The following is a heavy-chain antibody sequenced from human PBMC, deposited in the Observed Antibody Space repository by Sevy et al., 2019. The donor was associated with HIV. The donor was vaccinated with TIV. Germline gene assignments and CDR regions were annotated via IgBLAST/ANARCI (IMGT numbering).Heavy chain of an antibody. CDR2: IRSKAYGGTK. Sequence: GGSLRLSCTASGFTFGDYAMSWFRQAPGKGLEWVGFIRSKAYGGTKEYAASVKGRFTISRDDSKSIAYLQMNSLKTEDTAVYYCTRAIFGVVIIHWFDPWGQGTLVTVSS. D-gene: IGHD3-3*01. J-gene: IGHJ5*02. CDR3: TRAIFGVVIIHWFDP. CDR1: GFTFGDYA. V-gene: IGHV3-49*03.